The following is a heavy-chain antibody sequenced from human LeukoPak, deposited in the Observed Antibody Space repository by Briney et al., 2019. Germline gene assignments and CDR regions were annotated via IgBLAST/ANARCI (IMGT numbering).Heavy chain of an antibody. J-gene: IGHJ4*02. V-gene: IGHV3-23*01. CDR1: GFTFSTNA. D-gene: IGHD1-26*01. CDR2: ISGSGAST. Sequence: TGGYLRLYCLTSGFTFSTNAMSWVSQAPGKGLEWISGISGSGASTYYADSVTGRSTISRDNSRNTLYLQMNSLRGDDTAVYYCAKDVGKWESLHFFDYWGQGTLVTVSS. CDR3: AKDVGKWESLHFFDY.